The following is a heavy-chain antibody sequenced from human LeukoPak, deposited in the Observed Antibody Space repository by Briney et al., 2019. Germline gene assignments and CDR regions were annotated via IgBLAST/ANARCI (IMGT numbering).Heavy chain of an antibody. V-gene: IGHV4-59*01. J-gene: IGHJ4*02. CDR3: ARGWASSWYYFDF. CDR2: TYDSGSS. Sequence: PSETLSLTCAVSGGSMRNYYWSWIRQPPGKGLEWIGYTYDSGSSSYNPSLRSRVSISIDTSKNQFSVNLSSVTAADTAVYYCARGWASSWYYFDFWGQGTPVTVSS. CDR1: GGSMRNYY. D-gene: IGHD2-2*01.